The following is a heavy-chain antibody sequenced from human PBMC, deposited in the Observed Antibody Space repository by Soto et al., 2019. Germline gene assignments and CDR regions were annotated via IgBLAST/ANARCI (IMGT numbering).Heavy chain of an antibody. V-gene: IGHV1-46*01. Sequence: ASVKVSCKASGYTFTSYYMHWVRQAPGQGLEWMGIINPSGGSTSYAQKFQGRVTMTRDTSTSTVYMELSSLRSEDTAVYYCAREGYSYGYAWYYYYGMDVWGQGTTVTVSS. CDR1: GYTFTSYY. D-gene: IGHD5-18*01. CDR3: AREGYSYGYAWYYYYGMDV. CDR2: INPSGGST. J-gene: IGHJ6*02.